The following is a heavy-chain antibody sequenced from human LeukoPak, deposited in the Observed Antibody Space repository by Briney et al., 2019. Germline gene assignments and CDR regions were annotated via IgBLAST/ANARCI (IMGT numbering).Heavy chain of an antibody. CDR2: VTGSGGST. J-gene: IGHJ4*02. V-gene: IGHV3-23*01. D-gene: IGHD6-19*01. CDR1: GFTFSSYG. Sequence: GGSLRLSCAASGFTFSSYGMSWVRQAPGKGLEWVSSVTGSGGSTYYADSVKGRFTISRDNAKNSLYLQMNSLRAEDTAVYYCAREGRTGYSSGYRVDYWGQGTLVTVSS. CDR3: AREGRTGYSSGYRVDY.